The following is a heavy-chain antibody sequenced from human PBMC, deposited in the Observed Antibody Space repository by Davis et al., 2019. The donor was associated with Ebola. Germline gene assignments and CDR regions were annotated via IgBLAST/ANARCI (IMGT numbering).Heavy chain of an antibody. J-gene: IGHJ4*02. V-gene: IGHV1-18*04. D-gene: IGHD3-10*01. CDR3: ARAASSLLNDY. CDR2: ISAYNGNT. CDR1: GYTFTSYG. Sequence: AASVKVSCKASGYTFTSYGISWVRQAPGQGLEWMGWISAYNGNTNYAQKLQGRVTMTTGTSTNTAHMELGSLTTDDTAVYYCARAASSLLNDYWGQGTLVTVSS.